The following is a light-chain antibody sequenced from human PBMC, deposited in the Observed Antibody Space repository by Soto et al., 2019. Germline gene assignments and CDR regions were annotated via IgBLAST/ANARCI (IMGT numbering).Light chain of an antibody. V-gene: IGKV1-39*01. CDR3: QQSYDTPRLT. Sequence: DIQMTQSPSSLSASVGDRVTITCRASQSISSYLNWYQQKPGKAPKLLIYAASSLQSGVAIRFSGSRSGTDFTLTISSLQPEDFATYYCQQSYDTPRLTFGQGTRLEIK. CDR1: QSISSY. CDR2: AAS. J-gene: IGKJ5*01.